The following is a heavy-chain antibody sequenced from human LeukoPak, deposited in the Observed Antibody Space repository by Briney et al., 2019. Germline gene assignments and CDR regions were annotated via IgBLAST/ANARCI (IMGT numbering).Heavy chain of an antibody. D-gene: IGHD4-17*01. CDR1: GFTFTSSA. CDR3: AAVRAYGDYGWGFDY. V-gene: IGHV1-58*01. Sequence: GTSVKVSCKASGFTFTSSAVQWLRQARGRRLEWIGWIVVGSGNTNYAQKFQERVAITRDMSTSTAYMELSSLRSEDTAVYYCAAVRAYGDYGWGFDYWGQGTLVTVSS. CDR2: IVVGSGNT. J-gene: IGHJ4*02.